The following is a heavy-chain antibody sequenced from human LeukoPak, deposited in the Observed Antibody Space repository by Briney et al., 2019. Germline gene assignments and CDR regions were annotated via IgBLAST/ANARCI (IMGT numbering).Heavy chain of an antibody. D-gene: IGHD6-19*01. V-gene: IGHV4-59*01. CDR3: ARSRGGYSTGWFYFEY. CDR2: IYYTGST. J-gene: IGHJ4*02. Sequence: SETLSLTCTVSGDSINSYYWSWIRQPPGKGLEWIGCIYYTGSTTYNPSLKSRLTISLDTSKNQFSLNLSSVTAGDTAIYYCARSRGGYSTGWFYFEYWGQGTLVTVSS. CDR1: GDSINSYY.